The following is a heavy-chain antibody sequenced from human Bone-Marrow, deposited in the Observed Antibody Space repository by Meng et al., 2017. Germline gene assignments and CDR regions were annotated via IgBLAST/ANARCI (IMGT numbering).Heavy chain of an antibody. D-gene: IGHD3-22*01. V-gene: IGHV4-34*01. CDR2: INHSGST. CDR1: GGSFSGYY. J-gene: IGHJ4*02. CDR3: ARNTYYYDSSGPY. Sequence: GSLRLSCAVYGGSFSGYYWSWIRQPPGKGLEWIGEINHSGSTNYNPSLKSRVTISVDTSKNQFSLKLSSVTAADTAVYYCARNTYYYDSSGPYWGQGTLVTVSS.